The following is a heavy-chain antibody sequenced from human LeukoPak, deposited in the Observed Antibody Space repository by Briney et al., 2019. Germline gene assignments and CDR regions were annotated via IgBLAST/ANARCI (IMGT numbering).Heavy chain of an antibody. Sequence: GGSLRLSCAASGFTFNTYWMTWVRQAPGKGLEWVANIKPDVSETNYVDSAKGRFTISRDNAKNSLYLQMNSLRAEDTALYYCAIVGGGAFDIWGQGTMVTVSS. J-gene: IGHJ3*02. V-gene: IGHV3-7*05. CDR3: AIVGGGAFDI. CDR2: IKPDVSET. CDR1: GFTFNTYW. D-gene: IGHD3-10*01.